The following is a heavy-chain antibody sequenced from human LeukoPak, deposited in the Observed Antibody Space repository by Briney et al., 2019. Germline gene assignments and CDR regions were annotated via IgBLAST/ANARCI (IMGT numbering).Heavy chain of an antibody. D-gene: IGHD3-10*01. J-gene: IGHJ5*02. CDR2: IYHSGST. V-gene: IGHV4-4*02. Sequence: SETLSLTCAVSGGSISSSYWWSWIRQPPGKGLEWIGEIYHSGSTNYNLSLKSRVTISVDKSKNQFSLKLNSVTAADTAVYYCARVLIFYYGSGSYYKRGYNWFDPWGQGTLVTVSS. CDR3: ARVLIFYYGSGSYYKRGYNWFDP. CDR1: GGSISSSYW.